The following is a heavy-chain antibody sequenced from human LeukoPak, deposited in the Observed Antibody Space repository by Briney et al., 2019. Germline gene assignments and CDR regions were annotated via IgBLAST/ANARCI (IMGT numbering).Heavy chain of an antibody. J-gene: IGHJ5*02. CDR1: GGSISSYY. Sequence: SETLSLTCTVSGGSISSYYWSWIRQPPGKGLEWIGYIYYSGSTNYNPSLKSRVTISVDTSKNQFSLKLSSVTAADTAVYYCARGYCSCGSCGNPDPWGQGTLVTVSS. CDR2: IYYSGST. CDR3: ARGYCSCGSCGNPDP. V-gene: IGHV4-59*01. D-gene: IGHD2-15*01.